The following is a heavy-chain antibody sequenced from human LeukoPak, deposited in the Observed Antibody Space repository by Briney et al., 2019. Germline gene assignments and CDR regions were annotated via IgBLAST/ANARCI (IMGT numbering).Heavy chain of an antibody. CDR1: GFTFSNEA. CDR2: ISPGGGTT. Sequence: GGSLRLSCAVSGFTFSNEAMGWVRQLRGGGLEWVSTISPGGGTTYYAESMKGRFTISRVNSKTTLYLEMNSLRVEDTAVYYCTSVDTDMAVAAFDIWGQGTMVTVSS. J-gene: IGHJ3*02. V-gene: IGHV3-23*01. CDR3: TSVDTDMAVAAFDI. D-gene: IGHD5-18*01.